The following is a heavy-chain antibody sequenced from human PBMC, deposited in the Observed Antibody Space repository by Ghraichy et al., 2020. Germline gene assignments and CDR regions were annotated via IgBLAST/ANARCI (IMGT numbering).Heavy chain of an antibody. CDR2: INPNSGGT. Sequence: ASVKVSCKASGYTFTGYYMHWVRQAPGQGLEWMGWINPNSGGTNYAQKFQGRVTMTRDPSISTAYMELGRLRSDDTAVYYCVLEWLLGLDYWGQGTLVTVSS. CDR3: VLEWLLGLDY. V-gene: IGHV1-2*02. CDR1: GYTFTGYY. J-gene: IGHJ4*02. D-gene: IGHD3-3*01.